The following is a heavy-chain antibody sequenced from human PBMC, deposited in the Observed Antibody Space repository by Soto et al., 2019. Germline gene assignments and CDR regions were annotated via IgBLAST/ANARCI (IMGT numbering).Heavy chain of an antibody. CDR1: GFTFSSYS. CDR2: ISGSGGST. J-gene: IGHJ4*02. Sequence: XECLRLSCAASGFTFSSYSMSWVRQAPGKGLEWVSAISGSGGSTYYADSVKGRFTISRDNSKNTLYLQMNSLRAEDTAVYYCAKRLLWFGFDYWGQGTLVTVSS. V-gene: IGHV3-23*01. CDR3: AKRLLWFGFDY. D-gene: IGHD3-10*01.